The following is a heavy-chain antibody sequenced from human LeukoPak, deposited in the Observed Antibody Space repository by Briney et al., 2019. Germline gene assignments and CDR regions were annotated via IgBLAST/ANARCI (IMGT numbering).Heavy chain of an antibody. D-gene: IGHD3-16*01. CDR2: ISGSGGST. CDR3: AKDLTGYDYVWGSYSYFDY. J-gene: IGHJ4*02. V-gene: IGHV3-23*01. CDR1: GFTFSSYA. Sequence: GGSLRLSCAASGFTFSSYAMSWVRQAPGKGLEWVSAISGSGGSTYYADSARGRFTISRDNSKNTLYLQMNSLRAEDTAVYYCAKDLTGYDYVWGSYSYFDYWGQGTLVTVSS.